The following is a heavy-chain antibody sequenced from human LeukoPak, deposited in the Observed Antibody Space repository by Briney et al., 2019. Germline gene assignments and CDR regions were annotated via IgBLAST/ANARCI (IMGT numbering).Heavy chain of an antibody. Sequence: GGSLRLSCAASGFTFSSYWMHWVRQAPGKGLVWVSRINSDGSRTSYADSVKGLFTISRDNAKNSLYLQLNSLRDEDTAVYYCARITGPAAANDYWGQGTLVTVSS. CDR3: ARITGPAAANDY. D-gene: IGHD6-25*01. CDR1: GFTFSSYW. J-gene: IGHJ4*02. V-gene: IGHV3-74*01. CDR2: INSDGSRT.